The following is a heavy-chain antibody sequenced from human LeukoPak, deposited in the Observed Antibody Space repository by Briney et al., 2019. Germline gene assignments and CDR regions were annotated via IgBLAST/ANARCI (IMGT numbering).Heavy chain of an antibody. CDR3: ARGVQGNLDY. CDR2: IYYTGST. CDR1: GGPITRGYY. V-gene: IGHV4-31*03. Sequence: PSQTLSLTCIVSGGPITRGYYWSWVRQLPGKGLEWIGYIYYTGSTYYNPSLKSRVTISVDTSKNQFSLKLSSVTAADTAVYYCARGVQGNLDYWGQGTLVTVSS. J-gene: IGHJ4*02. D-gene: IGHD1-14*01.